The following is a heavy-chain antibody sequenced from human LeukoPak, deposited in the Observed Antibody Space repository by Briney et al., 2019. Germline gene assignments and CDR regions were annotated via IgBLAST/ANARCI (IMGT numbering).Heavy chain of an antibody. V-gene: IGHV3-23*01. CDR3: AKDRLGAAAAVFDY. Sequence: GGSLRLSCAASGFTFRTYAMSWVRQAPGKGLEWVSGISGGANSAYYAGSAKGRFTISRDNSKNTLYLQMNSLRADDTAIYYCAKDRLGAAAAVFDYWGQGTLVTVSS. D-gene: IGHD6-13*01. CDR1: GFTFRTYA. CDR2: ISGGANSA. J-gene: IGHJ4*02.